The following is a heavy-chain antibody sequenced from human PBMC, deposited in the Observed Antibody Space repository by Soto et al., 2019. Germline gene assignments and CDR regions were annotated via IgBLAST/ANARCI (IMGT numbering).Heavy chain of an antibody. CDR3: ATIFRYGDPEY. Sequence: EVQLLESGGGLVQPGGSLRLSCATSGFTFSSYAMSWVRQAPVKGLEWVSGISVSGDSRYDADSVKGRFTISRDNSKGALYLQMNRLRAEDTAVYYCATIFRYGDPEYWGWGVGVTGSS. CDR1: GFTFSSYA. CDR2: ISVSGDSR. D-gene: IGHD2-21*02. V-gene: IGHV3-23*01. J-gene: IGHJ4*02.